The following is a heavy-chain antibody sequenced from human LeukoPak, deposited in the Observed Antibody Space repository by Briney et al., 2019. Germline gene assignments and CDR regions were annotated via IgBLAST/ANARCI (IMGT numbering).Heavy chain of an antibody. D-gene: IGHD6-13*01. V-gene: IGHV7-4-1*02. J-gene: IGHJ5*02. CDR3: ARDLLKAAGTPPRRNVDTPMGP. Sequence: ASVKVSCKASGYTFTSYAMNWVRQAPGQGLEWMGWINTNTGNPTYAQGFTGRFVFSLDTSVSTAYLQISSLKAEDTAVYYCARDLLKAAGTPPRRNVDTPMGPWGQGTLVTVSS. CDR1: GYTFTSYA. CDR2: INTNTGNP.